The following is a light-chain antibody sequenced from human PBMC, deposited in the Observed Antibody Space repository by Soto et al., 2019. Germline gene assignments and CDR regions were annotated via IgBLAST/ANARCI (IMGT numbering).Light chain of an antibody. J-gene: IGLJ2*01. CDR2: EVN. CDR3: SSYAGSNNYVV. CDR1: SSDVGGYNF. V-gene: IGLV2-8*01. Sequence: QSVLTQPPSASGSPGQSVTISCTGTSSDVGGYNFVSWYQQHPGQAPKLMIYEVNKRPSGVPDRFSGSKSGNTAFLTVSGLQAEDEADYYCSSYAGSNNYVVFGGGTKLTVL.